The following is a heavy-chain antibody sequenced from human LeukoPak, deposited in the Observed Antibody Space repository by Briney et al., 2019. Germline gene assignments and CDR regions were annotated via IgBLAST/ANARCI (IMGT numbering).Heavy chain of an antibody. CDR2: INHGGST. D-gene: IGHD4-23*01. V-gene: IGHV4-34*01. J-gene: IGHJ1*01. CDR1: GGSLSAYY. CDR3: ARYLDYGGNSRVFQH. Sequence: TSETLSLTCAVYGGSLSAYYWTWIRQPPGKGLEWIGEINHGGSTNYNPSLKSRVTISIDTSKNQFSLKLSSVTAADTAVYYCARYLDYGGNSRVFQHWGQGTLVTVSS.